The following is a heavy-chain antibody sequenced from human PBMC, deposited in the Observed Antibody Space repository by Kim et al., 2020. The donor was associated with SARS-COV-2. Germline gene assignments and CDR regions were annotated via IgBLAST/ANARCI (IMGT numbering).Heavy chain of an antibody. J-gene: IGHJ4*02. D-gene: IGHD3-10*01. CDR1: GFTFSSYG. CDR2: ISYDGSNK. CDR3: AKQAVRSYGSVPPGAAPHFDY. V-gene: IGHV3-30*18. Sequence: GGSLRLSCAASGFTFSSYGMHWVRQAPGKGLEWVAVISYDGSNKYYADSVKGRFTISRDNSKNTLYLQMNSLRAEDTAVYYCAKQAVRSYGSVPPGAAPHFDYGGQGTLVTVSS.